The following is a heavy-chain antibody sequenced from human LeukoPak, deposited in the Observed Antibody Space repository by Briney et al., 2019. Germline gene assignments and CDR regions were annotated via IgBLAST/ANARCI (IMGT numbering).Heavy chain of an antibody. Sequence: TSETLSLTCAVYGGSFSGYYWSWIRQPPGKGLEWIGEINHSGSTNYNPSLKSRVTISVDTSENQFSLKLSSVTAADTAVYYCASPYCSGGSCYANWFDHWGQGTLVTVSS. CDR2: INHSGST. J-gene: IGHJ5*02. CDR1: GGSFSGYY. D-gene: IGHD2-15*01. CDR3: ASPYCSGGSCYANWFDH. V-gene: IGHV4-34*01.